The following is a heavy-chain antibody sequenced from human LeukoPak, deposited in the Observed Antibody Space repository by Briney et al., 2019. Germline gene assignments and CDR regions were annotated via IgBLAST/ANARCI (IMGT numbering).Heavy chain of an antibody. Sequence: SQTLSLTCTVSGGSISSVGYYWTWIRQDPGKGLEWIGSVYYSGTTYYTPSLKSRLTLSLDTSKNQFSLKLSSVTAADTAVYYCARGRTTFYSGSGSYTPPTNWFDPWGQGTLVTVSS. CDR3: ARGRTTFYSGSGSYTPPTNWFDP. D-gene: IGHD3-10*01. V-gene: IGHV4-31*03. J-gene: IGHJ5*02. CDR1: GGSISSVGYY. CDR2: VYYSGTT.